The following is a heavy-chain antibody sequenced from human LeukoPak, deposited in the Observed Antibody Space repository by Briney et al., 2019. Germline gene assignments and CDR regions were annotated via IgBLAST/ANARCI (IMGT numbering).Heavy chain of an antibody. CDR1: GYTFTSYG. CDR3: ARRAAGSLCVGWCHDAFDI. V-gene: IGHV1-18*01. D-gene: IGHD6-13*01. Sequence: GASVKVSCKASGYTFTSYGISWVRQAPGQGLEWMGWISAYNGNTNYAQKLQGRVTMTTDTSTSTAYMELRSLRSDDTAVYYCARRAAGSLCVGWCHDAFDIWGQGTMVTVSS. J-gene: IGHJ3*02. CDR2: ISAYNGNT.